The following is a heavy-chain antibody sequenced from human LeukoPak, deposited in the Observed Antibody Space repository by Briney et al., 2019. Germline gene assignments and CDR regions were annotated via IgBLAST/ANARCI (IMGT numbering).Heavy chain of an antibody. CDR1: GFTFSSYT. J-gene: IGHJ2*01. CDR3: ARVPHYGSGTYLPTDWYFDL. CDR2: ISYDGSNK. V-gene: IGHV3-30-3*01. Sequence: PGGSLRLSCVVSGFTFSSYTMYWVRQAPGKGLEWVAVISYDGSNKNYVDSVKGRFTISRDNSKNTLYLQMNSLRVEDTAVYYCARVPHYGSGTYLPTDWYFDLWGRGTLVTVSS. D-gene: IGHD3-10*01.